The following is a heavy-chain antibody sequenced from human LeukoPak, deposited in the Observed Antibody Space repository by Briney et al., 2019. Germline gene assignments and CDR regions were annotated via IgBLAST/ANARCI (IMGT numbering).Heavy chain of an antibody. CDR3: AKHSHDGSASYYEVQLDY. CDR1: GFTFSSYG. CDR2: ISGSGGST. V-gene: IGHV3-23*01. Sequence: GGTLRLSCAASGFTFSSYGMSWVRQAPGKGLEWVSGISGSGGSTYYVDSVKGRFTISRDNSKNTVYLQMNSLRAEDTAIYYCAKHSHDGSASYYEVQLDYWGQGTLVTVSS. J-gene: IGHJ4*02. D-gene: IGHD3-22*01.